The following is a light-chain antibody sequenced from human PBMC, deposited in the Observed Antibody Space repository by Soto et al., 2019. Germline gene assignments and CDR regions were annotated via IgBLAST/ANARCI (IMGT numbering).Light chain of an antibody. CDR1: QSVRSTY. CDR3: HQYVSSPWA. V-gene: IGKV3-20*01. J-gene: IGKJ1*01. Sequence: EIVFTQSPGTLCLSPGESATLSCRASQSVRSTYLAWYQHKLGQAPRLVIYGTFTRDTGIPERFICSGAGTACTRPISRLEPEDVALDSCHQYVSSPWAFGQGTKVDIK. CDR2: GTF.